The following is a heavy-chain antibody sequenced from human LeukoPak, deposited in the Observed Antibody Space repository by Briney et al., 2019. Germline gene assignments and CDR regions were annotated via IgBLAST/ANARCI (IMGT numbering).Heavy chain of an antibody. CDR1: GYTFTSYG. D-gene: IGHD6-13*01. CDR3: AKDRTEGVYSSSWYHFDY. J-gene: IGHJ4*02. CDR2: ISAYNGNT. Sequence: ASVKVSCKASGYTFTSYGISWVRQAPGQGLEWMGWISAYNGNTNYAQKLQGRVNMTTDTSTSTAYMELRSLRSDDTAVYYCAKDRTEGVYSSSWYHFDYWGQGTLVTVSS. V-gene: IGHV1-18*01.